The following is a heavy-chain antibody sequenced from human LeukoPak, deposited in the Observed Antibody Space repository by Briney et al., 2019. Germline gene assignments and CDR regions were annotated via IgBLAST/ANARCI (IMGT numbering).Heavy chain of an antibody. Sequence: SETLSLTCAVYGGSSSGYYWSWIRHPPGKGLEWIGEINHSGSTNYNPSLKSRVTISVDTSKNQFSLKLSSVTAADTAVYYCARGRGDYVWGSYRYNPHYFDYWGQGTLVTVSS. V-gene: IGHV4-34*01. CDR1: GGSSSGYY. J-gene: IGHJ4*02. CDR2: INHSGST. CDR3: ARGRGDYVWGSYRYNPHYFDY. D-gene: IGHD3-16*02.